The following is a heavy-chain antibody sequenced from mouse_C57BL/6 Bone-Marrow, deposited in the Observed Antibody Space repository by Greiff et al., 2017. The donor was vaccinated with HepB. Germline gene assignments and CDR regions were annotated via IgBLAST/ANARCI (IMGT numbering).Heavy chain of an antibody. J-gene: IGHJ3*01. CDR3: ARPTYYSTQFAY. D-gene: IGHD2-5*01. V-gene: IGHV1-76*01. CDR1: GYTFTDYY. Sequence: VQLVESGAELVRPGASVKLSCKASGYTFTDYYINWVKQRPGQGLEWIARIYPGSGNTYYNEKFKGKATLTAAKSSSTAYMQLSSLTSEDSAVYFCARPTYYSTQFAYWGQGTLVTVSA. CDR2: IYPGSGNT.